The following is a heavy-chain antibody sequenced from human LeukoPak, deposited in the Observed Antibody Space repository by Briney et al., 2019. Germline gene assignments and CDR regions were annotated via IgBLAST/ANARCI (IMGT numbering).Heavy chain of an antibody. J-gene: IGHJ5*02. CDR3: ARSNYDSTTFYYHLDL. CDR1: GFTFSSYW. V-gene: IGHV3-74*01. Sequence: GGSLRLSCAASGFTFSSYWMHWVRQAPGKGPVWVSRVDIHGQGTAYADSVKGRFTISRDNAKNTLSLQMNSLSAEDTAVYYCARSNYDSTTFYYHLDLWGQGTLVTVSS. D-gene: IGHD2/OR15-2a*01. CDR2: VDIHGQGT.